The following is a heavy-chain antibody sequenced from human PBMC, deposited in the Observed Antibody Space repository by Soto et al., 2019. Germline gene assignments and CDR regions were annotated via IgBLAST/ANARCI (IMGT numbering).Heavy chain of an antibody. CDR3: ARPKACSGGSCYGWFDP. CDR2: ISAYNGNT. CDR1: GYTFTSYG. D-gene: IGHD2-15*01. Sequence: GASVKASCKASGYTFTSYGISWVRQAPGQGLEWMGWISAYNGNTNYAQKLQGRVTMTTDTSTSTAYMELRSLRSDDTAVYYCARPKACSGGSCYGWFDPWGQGTLVTVSS. V-gene: IGHV1-18*01. J-gene: IGHJ5*02.